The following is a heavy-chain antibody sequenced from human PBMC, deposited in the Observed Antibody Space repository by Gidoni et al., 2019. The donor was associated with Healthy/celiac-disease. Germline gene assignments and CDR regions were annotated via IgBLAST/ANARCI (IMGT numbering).Heavy chain of an antibody. D-gene: IGHD4-17*01. Sequence: EVQLVESGGGLVQPVGSLRLSCAASGFTFSSYSMNWVRQAPGKGLEWVSYISSSSSTIYYADSVKGRFTISRDNAKNSLYLQMNSLRAEDTAVYYCARDIGDYLDYWGQGTLVTVSS. CDR1: GFTFSSYS. CDR3: ARDIGDYLDY. CDR2: ISSSSSTI. J-gene: IGHJ4*02. V-gene: IGHV3-48*01.